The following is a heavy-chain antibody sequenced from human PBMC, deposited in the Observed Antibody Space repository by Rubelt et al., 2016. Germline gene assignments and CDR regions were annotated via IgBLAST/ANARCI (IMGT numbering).Heavy chain of an antibody. CDR1: GFTVSTTY. CDR3: ARGHYGRDY. Sequence: EVRLVESGGALIQPGGSLRLSCAASGFTVSTTYMSWVRQAPGKGLEWVADIKPDGSEKYYVDSVKGRVTISRDDPKNSVYLQMDGLGAEDTAVYHCARGHYGRDYWGQGTLVTVSS. CDR2: IKPDGSEK. J-gene: IGHJ4*02. V-gene: IGHV3-7*04. D-gene: IGHD3-16*01.